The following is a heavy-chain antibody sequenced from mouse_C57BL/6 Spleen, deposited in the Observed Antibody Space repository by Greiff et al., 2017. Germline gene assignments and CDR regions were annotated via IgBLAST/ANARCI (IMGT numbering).Heavy chain of an antibody. D-gene: IGHD1-1*02. J-gene: IGHJ1*03. CDR3: ARGGYYGYFDV. Sequence: EVKLVESGGGLAKPGGSLKLSCAASGFTFSDYGMHWVRQAPEKGLEWVAYISSGSSTIYYADTVKGRFTLSRANAKNTLFLQMTSVSSEDKAMYCCARGGYYGYFDVWGTGTTVTVSS. CDR1: GFTFSDYG. V-gene: IGHV5-17*01. CDR2: ISSGSSTI.